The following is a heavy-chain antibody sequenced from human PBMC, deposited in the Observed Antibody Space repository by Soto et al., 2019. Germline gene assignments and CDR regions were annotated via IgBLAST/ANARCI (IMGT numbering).Heavy chain of an antibody. V-gene: IGHV3-30*18. CDR2: ITYDGSNK. J-gene: IGHJ6*02. Sequence: QVQLVESGGGVVQPGRSLRLSCAASGFTFSSYGMHWVRQAPGKGLEWVAVITYDGSNKYYADSVKGRFTISRDNSKNTLYLQMNRLRAEDTAVYYCAKDDSQHYYYYCMDVWGQGTTVTVSS. CDR3: AKDDSQHYYYYCMDV. CDR1: GFTFSSYG. D-gene: IGHD2-21*01.